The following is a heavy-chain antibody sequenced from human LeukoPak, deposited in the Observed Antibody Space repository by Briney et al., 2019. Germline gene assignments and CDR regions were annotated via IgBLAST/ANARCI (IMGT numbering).Heavy chain of an antibody. D-gene: IGHD6-6*01. CDR3: ARKRSIAARRADWFDP. J-gene: IGHJ5*02. CDR2: MNPNSGNT. Sequence: ASVKVSCKASGYTFTSYDINWVRQATGQGLGWMGWMNPNSGNTGYAQKFQGRVTMIRNTSISTAYMELSSLRSEDTAVDYCARKRSIAARRADWFDPWGQGTLVTVSS. V-gene: IGHV1-8*01. CDR1: GYTFTSYD.